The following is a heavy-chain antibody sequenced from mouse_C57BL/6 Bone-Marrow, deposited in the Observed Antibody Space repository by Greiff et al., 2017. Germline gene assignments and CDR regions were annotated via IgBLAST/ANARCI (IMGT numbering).Heavy chain of an antibody. CDR1: GYTFTDYY. CDR3: ARAYSFDY. CDR2: IYPGSGTT. V-gene: IGHV1-76*01. J-gene: IGHJ2*01. Sequence: QVQLQQSGAELVRPGASVKLSCKASGYTFTDYYINWVKQRPGQGLEWIARIYPGSGTTYYNEKFKGKATLTAEKSSSTAYMQLSSLTSEDSAVYFCARAYSFDYWGQGTTLTVS.